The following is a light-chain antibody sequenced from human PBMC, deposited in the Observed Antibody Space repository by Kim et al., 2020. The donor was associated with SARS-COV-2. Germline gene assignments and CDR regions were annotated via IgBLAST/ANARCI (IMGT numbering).Light chain of an antibody. CDR1: SGHSSYA. J-gene: IGLJ3*02. Sequence: QLVLTQSPYASASLGASVKLTCTLSSGHSSYAIAWHQQQPEKGPRYLMKLNSDGSHSKGDGIPDRFSGSSSGAERYLTISSLQSEDEADYYCQTWGTGIYWVFGGGTQLTVL. CDR3: QTWGTGIYWV. CDR2: LNSDGSH. V-gene: IGLV4-69*01.